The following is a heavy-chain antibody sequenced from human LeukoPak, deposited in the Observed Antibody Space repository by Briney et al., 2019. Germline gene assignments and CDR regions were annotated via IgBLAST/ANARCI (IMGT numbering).Heavy chain of an antibody. V-gene: IGHV4-31*03. D-gene: IGHD1/OR15-1a*01. CDR2: IYYSGST. CDR3: ARELGITGTYYFDY. CDR1: GGSISSGGYY. J-gene: IGHJ4*02. Sequence: SQTLSLTCTVSGGSISSGGYYWSWIRQHPGKGLEWIGYIYYSGSTCYNPSLKSRVTISVDTSKNQFSLKLSSVTAADTAVYYCARELGITGTYYFDYWGQGTLVTVSS.